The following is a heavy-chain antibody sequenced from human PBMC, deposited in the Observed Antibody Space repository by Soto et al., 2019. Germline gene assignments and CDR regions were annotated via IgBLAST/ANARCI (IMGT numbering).Heavy chain of an antibody. CDR1: GFTFKTYT. D-gene: IGHD3-9*01. V-gene: IGHV3-23*01. CDR2: ISGDGGTT. Sequence: GGSLRLSCAASGFTFKTYTMNWVGLAPGKGLEWVSGISGDGGTTRYAASVEGRFTISRDNSKNMVFLQMNSLRVEDTAVYYCAKDRQPDGIWTFDNCGQGTQVTVSS. J-gene: IGHJ4*02. CDR3: AKDRQPDGIWTFDN.